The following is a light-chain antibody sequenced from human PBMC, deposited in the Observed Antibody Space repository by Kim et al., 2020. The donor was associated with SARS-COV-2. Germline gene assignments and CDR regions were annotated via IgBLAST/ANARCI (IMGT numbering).Light chain of an antibody. CDR2: DVS. CDR3: SSYSSSNTHEV. J-gene: IGLJ7*01. CDR1: SSDVGGYNY. Sequence: QSALTQPASASGSPGQSITISCTGTSSDVGGYNYVSWYQQHPGKAPKLMIYDVSNRPSGVSNRFSGSKSGNTASLTISGLQAEDEADYYCSSYSSSNTHEVFGSGTQLTVL. V-gene: IGLV2-14*03.